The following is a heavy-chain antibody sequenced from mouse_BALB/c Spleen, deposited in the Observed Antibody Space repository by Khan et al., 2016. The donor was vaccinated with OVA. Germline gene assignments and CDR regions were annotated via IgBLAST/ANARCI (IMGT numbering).Heavy chain of an antibody. V-gene: IGHV1-5*01. Sequence: VQLQQSGTVLARPGTSVKMSCKASGYSFTSYLIHWVKQRPGQGLEWIGDIYPGNSDTTYNQKFKDKAKLTAGKSANTAYMELSSLTTEDSAVYYCERGGYSSFAYWGQGTLVTVSA. CDR1: GYSFTSYL. CDR3: ERGGYSSFAY. CDR2: IYPGNSDT. J-gene: IGHJ3*01. D-gene: IGHD1-3*01.